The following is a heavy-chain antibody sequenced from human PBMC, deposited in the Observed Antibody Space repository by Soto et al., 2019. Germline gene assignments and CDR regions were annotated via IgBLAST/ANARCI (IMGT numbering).Heavy chain of an antibody. D-gene: IGHD5-18*01. V-gene: IGHV1-8*01. CDR2: MTPNSGNT. J-gene: IGHJ4*02. CDR1: GYTFTNYD. CDR3: ARNTYALGGFDY. Sequence: QVQLVQSGAEVKKPGASVQVSCKASGYTFTNYDINWVRQATGQGLEWMGWMTPNSGNTGYAQKFQGRVTMTRETSKYTAYMELSSLKSEDTAVYYCARNTYALGGFDYWGQGTLVTVSS.